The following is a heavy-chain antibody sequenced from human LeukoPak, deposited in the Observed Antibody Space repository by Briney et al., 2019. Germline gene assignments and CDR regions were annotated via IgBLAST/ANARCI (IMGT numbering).Heavy chain of an antibody. CDR3: ARVARVVAARHIDY. CDR1: GGSFSGYY. J-gene: IGHJ4*02. D-gene: IGHD2-15*01. V-gene: IGHV4-34*01. Sequence: PSETLSLTCAVYGGSFSGYYWSWIRQPPGKGLEWIGEINHSGSTNYNPSLKSRVTISVDTSKNQFSLKLSSVTAADTAVYYCARVARVVAARHIDYWGQGTLVTVSS. CDR2: INHSGST.